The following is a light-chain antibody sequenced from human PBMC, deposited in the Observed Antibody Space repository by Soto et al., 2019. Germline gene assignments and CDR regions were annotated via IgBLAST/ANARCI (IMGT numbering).Light chain of an antibody. CDR3: QSCASRLIV. V-gene: IGLV6-57*03. Sequence: NFMLTQPHSVSESPGMTVKISCTRSSGSIASNYVQWYQQRPGNAPTIVIYENNQRPSGVPDRFSGAIDSSSNSAYLTISGLKTEDEADYYCQSCASRLIVFGGGTTLTVL. J-gene: IGLJ2*01. CDR2: ENN. CDR1: SGSIASNY.